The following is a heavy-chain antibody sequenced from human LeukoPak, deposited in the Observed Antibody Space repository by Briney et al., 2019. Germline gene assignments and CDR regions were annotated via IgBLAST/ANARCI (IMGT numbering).Heavy chain of an antibody. V-gene: IGHV5-51*01. Sequence: GESLKISCKGSGYNFTNYWIAWVRQMPGKGLEWMGIIYPDDSDTTYSPSFQGQVTISADKSISTAYLQWSSLKASDTAIYYCARPGVRRELLPFDYWGQGTLVTVSS. CDR2: IYPDDSDT. CDR1: GYNFTNYW. CDR3: ARPGVRRELLPFDY. J-gene: IGHJ4*02. D-gene: IGHD1-26*01.